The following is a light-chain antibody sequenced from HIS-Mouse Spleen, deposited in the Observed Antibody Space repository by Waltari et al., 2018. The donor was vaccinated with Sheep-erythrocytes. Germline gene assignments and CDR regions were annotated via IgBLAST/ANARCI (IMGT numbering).Light chain of an antibody. V-gene: IGKV1-39*01. CDR2: AAS. Sequence: DMQMMQSPSSLSASVGDRVIITCRASQSISSYLNWYQQKPGKAPKLLIYAASSLQSGVPSRFSGSGSGTDFTLTISSLQPEDFATYYCQQSYSTPPLTFGGGTKVEIK. CDR3: QQSYSTPPLT. J-gene: IGKJ4*01. CDR1: QSISSY.